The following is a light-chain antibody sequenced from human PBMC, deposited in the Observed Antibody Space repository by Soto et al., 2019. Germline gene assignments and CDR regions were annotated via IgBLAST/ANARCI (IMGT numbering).Light chain of an antibody. Sequence: IQLTQSPSSLSASVGDRVTITCRASQGISSYLAWYQQKPGKAPKLLIYAASTLQSGVPSRFSGSGSGTDFTLTISSLQTEDFATYYCQQLNSYPWTFGQGTRVAIK. V-gene: IGKV1-9*01. CDR1: QGISSY. CDR2: AAS. CDR3: QQLNSYPWT. J-gene: IGKJ1*01.